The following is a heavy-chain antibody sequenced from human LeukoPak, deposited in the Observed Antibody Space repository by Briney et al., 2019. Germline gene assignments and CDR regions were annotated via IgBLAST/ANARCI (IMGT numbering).Heavy chain of an antibody. D-gene: IGHD6-13*01. J-gene: IGHJ4*02. CDR3: ARIAAAGTPIDY. V-gene: IGHV1-24*01. CDR1: GYTLTELS. Sequence: GASVKVSCKVSGYTLTELSMHWVRQAPGKGLEWMGGFDPEDGETIYAQKFQGRVTITADKSTSTAYMELSSLRSEDTAVYYCARIAAAGTPIDYWGQGTLVTVSS. CDR2: FDPEDGET.